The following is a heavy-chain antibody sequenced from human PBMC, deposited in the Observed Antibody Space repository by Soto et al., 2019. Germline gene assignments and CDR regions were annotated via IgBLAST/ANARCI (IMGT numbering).Heavy chain of an antibody. CDR2: IVPLFGTA. D-gene: IGHD3-3*01. V-gene: IGHV1-69*12. CDR3: ARDGDPGYSFWSGPLGGGRFDP. CDR1: GGTFGNTA. Sequence: QVQLVQSGAEVKEPGSSVNVSCKTSGGTFGNTAVTWVRQVPGQGLEWIGGIVPLFGTANYAQKFRGRVMITADESPSTAYMDLSSLRSDDTAIYYCARDGDPGYSFWSGPLGGGRFDPWGQGTLVTVSS. J-gene: IGHJ5*02.